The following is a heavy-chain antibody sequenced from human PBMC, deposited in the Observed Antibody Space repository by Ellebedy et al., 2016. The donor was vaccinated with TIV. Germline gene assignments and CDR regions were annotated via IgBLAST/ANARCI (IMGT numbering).Heavy chain of an antibody. V-gene: IGHV3-7*01. Sequence: GESPKISCAASGFSFNSYWMSWVRQAPGKGLEWVANINQGGSVKYYVDPVRGRFTISRDNAKKSLYLQMNSLRAEDTAVYYCATDGSFGDYLSPTHAFVIWGQGTMVTVSS. D-gene: IGHD4-17*01. CDR2: INQGGSVK. CDR1: GFSFNSYW. J-gene: IGHJ3*02. CDR3: ATDGSFGDYLSPTHAFVI.